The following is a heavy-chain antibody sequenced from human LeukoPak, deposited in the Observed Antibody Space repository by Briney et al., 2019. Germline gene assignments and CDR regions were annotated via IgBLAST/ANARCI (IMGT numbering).Heavy chain of an antibody. J-gene: IGHJ6*02. CDR3: ARERWHCRVNCYSVYYYALDV. V-gene: IGHV1-46*01. Sequence: ASVKVSCKASGYTFTSYYMHWVRQAPGQGLEWMGIINPSGGSTSYAQNFQGRVTVTSVTSAATAYVELNSLTSEDTAVYYCARERWHCRVNCYSVYYYALDVWGQGTTVTVSS. CDR1: GYTFTSYY. D-gene: IGHD2-15*01. CDR2: INPSGGST.